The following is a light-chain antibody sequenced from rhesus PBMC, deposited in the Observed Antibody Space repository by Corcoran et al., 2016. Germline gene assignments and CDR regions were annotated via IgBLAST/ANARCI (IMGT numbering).Light chain of an antibody. Sequence: DIQMTQSPSSLSASVGDRVTITCRASENVNHYLNWYQQKPGKAPKLLIYKASTLQSGVPSRVSGRGSGTDYTFTIRSLQPEDVATYYCQHGYGTPYSFGQGTKVEIK. CDR2: KAS. J-gene: IGKJ2*01. V-gene: IGKV1-74*01. CDR3: QHGYGTPYS. CDR1: ENVNHY.